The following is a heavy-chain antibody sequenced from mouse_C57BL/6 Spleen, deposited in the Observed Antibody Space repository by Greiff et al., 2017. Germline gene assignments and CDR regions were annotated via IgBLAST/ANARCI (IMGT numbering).Heavy chain of an antibody. Sequence: VQLQQSGPELVKPGASVKISCKASGYTFTDYYMNWVKQSHGKSLEWIGDINPNNSGTNYNQKFKGKATLTVDKSSSTAYMELRSLTSEDSAVYYCSRNPDLYFDGWGTGTTVTVAS. CDR1: GYTFTDYY. J-gene: IGHJ1*03. CDR2: INPNNSGT. CDR3: SRNPDLYFDG. V-gene: IGHV1-26*01.